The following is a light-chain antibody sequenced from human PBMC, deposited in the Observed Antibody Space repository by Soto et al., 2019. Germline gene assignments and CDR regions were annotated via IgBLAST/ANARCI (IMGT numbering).Light chain of an antibody. Sequence: EIVLTQSPATLSLSPGERATLSCRASQTISSYLLWYQQKPGQAPRLRIYDASNRATGIPARFSGSGSETDFTLTISSLEPEDVAFYYCQHRMNWPLTFGQGTRLEIK. CDR3: QHRMNWPLT. CDR1: QTISSY. CDR2: DAS. J-gene: IGKJ5*01. V-gene: IGKV3-11*01.